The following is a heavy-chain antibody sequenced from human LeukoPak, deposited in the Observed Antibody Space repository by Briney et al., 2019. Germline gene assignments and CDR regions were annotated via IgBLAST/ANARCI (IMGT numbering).Heavy chain of an antibody. CDR3: AGDRGGVTGNYFDY. D-gene: IGHD2-21*02. Sequence: GGSLRLSCAASGFTFSSYDMHWVRQATGKGLEWVSAIGTAGDTYYPGSVKGRFTISRENAKNSLYLQMNSLRAGDTAVYYCAGDRGGVTGNYFDYWGQGTLVTVSS. CDR2: IGTAGDT. V-gene: IGHV3-13*01. J-gene: IGHJ4*02. CDR1: GFTFSSYD.